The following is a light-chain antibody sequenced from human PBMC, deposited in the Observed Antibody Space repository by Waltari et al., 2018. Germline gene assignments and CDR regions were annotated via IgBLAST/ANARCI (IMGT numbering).Light chain of an antibody. CDR3: QSYDSSLDWV. V-gene: IGLV1-40*01. CDR1: SSNIGAGYD. CDR2: GNS. J-gene: IGLJ3*02. Sequence: QSVLTQPPSVSGAPGQRVTISCTGSSSNIGAGYDVHWYQQLPGKAPKLLIYGNSNRPSGVPDRFSGSKSGTSASLAITGLQAEDEADYYCQSYDSSLDWVFGGGTKLTVL.